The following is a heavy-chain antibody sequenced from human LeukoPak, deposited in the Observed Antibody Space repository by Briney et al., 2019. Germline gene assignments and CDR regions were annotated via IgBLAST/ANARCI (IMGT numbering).Heavy chain of an antibody. D-gene: IGHD6-19*01. CDR3: ARSSGSPYYYYGMDV. CDR2: INWNGGST. J-gene: IGHJ6*02. CDR1: TFTFSGYS. V-gene: IGHV3-20*01. Sequence: GGSLRLSCAASTFTFSGYSMNWVRQAPGKGLEWVSGINWNGGSTGYADSVKGRFTISRDNAKNSLYLQMNSLRAEDTALYHCARSSGSPYYYYGMDVWGQGTTVTVSS.